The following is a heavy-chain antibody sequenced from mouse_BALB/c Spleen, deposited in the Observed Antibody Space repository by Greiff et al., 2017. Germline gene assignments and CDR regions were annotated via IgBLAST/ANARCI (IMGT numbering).Heavy chain of an antibody. CDR3: ARGYYGSSWDY. D-gene: IGHD1-1*01. CDR1: GFTFSDYY. V-gene: IGHV5-4*02. CDR2: ISDGGSYT. Sequence: EVQGVESGGGLVKPGGSLKLSCAASGFTFSDYYMYWVRQTPEKRLEWVATISDGGSYTYYPDSVKGRFTISRDNAKNNLYLQMSSLKSEDTAMYYCARGYYGSSWDYWGQGTTLTVSS. J-gene: IGHJ2*01.